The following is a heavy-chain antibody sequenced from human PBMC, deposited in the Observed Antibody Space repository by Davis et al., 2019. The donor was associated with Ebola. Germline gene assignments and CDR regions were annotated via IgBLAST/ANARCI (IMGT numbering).Heavy chain of an antibody. CDR2: TSGSGDST. V-gene: IGHV3-23*01. CDR3: ARGGGSSWFAY. Sequence: GESLKISCAASGFTFSSYSMNWVRQAPGKGLEWVSATSGSGDSTHHADSVRGRFAISRDNSKNTLYLQMNSLRADDTALYYCARGGGSSWFAYWGQGTLVTVSS. CDR1: GFTFSSYS. D-gene: IGHD6-13*01. J-gene: IGHJ5*01.